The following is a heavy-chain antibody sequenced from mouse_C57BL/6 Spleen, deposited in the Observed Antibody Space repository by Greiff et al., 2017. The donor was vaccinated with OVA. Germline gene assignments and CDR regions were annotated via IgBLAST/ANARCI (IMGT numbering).Heavy chain of an antibody. CDR1: GYTFTSYG. V-gene: IGHV1-81*01. CDR3: ANSNYSYWYFDV. D-gene: IGHD2-5*01. Sequence: LVESGAELARPGASVKLSCKASGYTFTSYGISWVKQRTGQGLEWIGEIYPRSGNTYYNEKFKGKATLTADKSSSTAYMELRSLTSEDSAVYFCANSNYSYWYFDVWGTGTTVTVSS. CDR2: IYPRSGNT. J-gene: IGHJ1*03.